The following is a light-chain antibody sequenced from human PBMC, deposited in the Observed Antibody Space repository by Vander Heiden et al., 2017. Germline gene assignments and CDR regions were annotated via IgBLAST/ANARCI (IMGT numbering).Light chain of an antibody. J-gene: IGLJ1*01. CDR3: AAWDDSLSGYV. Sequence: QSVLTQPPSASGTPGQRVTISCSGSSSNIGSNYVYWFQQLPGTAPKLLIYRNNQRPSGVPDRFSGSKSGTSASLDISGLRSEDEADYYCAAWDDSLSGYVFGAGTKVNVL. CDR1: SSNIGSNY. V-gene: IGLV1-47*01. CDR2: RNN.